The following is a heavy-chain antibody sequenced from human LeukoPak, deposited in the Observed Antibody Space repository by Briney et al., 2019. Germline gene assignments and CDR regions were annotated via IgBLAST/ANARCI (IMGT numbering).Heavy chain of an antibody. CDR3: ASLCPMVRGVITTCMDV. V-gene: IGHV3-33*01. CDR1: GFTFSSYG. Sequence: PGRSLRLSCAASGFTFSSYGILWVRQAPGKGLEWVAVIWYDGSNKYYADSVKGRFTISRDQSKNTVYLQMNSLRADDTAVYYCASLCPMVRGVITTCMDVWGRGTTVTVSS. D-gene: IGHD3-10*01. CDR2: IWYDGSNK. J-gene: IGHJ6*02.